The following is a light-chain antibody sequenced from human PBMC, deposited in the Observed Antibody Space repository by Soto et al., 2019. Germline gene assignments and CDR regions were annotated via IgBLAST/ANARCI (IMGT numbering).Light chain of an antibody. CDR1: QSVSSSY. CDR3: QQYGASPPGVT. V-gene: IGKV3-20*01. Sequence: EIVLTQSPGTLSLSPGERATLSCRASQSVSSSYLAWYQQRPVQAPRLLISAASSRATGVPDRFSGSGSGTDFTLSISRLEPEEFAVYYCQQYGASPPGVTFGPGTKVYI. J-gene: IGKJ3*01. CDR2: AAS.